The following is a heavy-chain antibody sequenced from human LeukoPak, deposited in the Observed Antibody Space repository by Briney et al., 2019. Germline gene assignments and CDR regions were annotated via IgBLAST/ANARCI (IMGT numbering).Heavy chain of an antibody. CDR2: IYYSGST. J-gene: IGHJ3*02. V-gene: IGHV4-59*08. CDR3: ARLSTIFGVVTLDAFDI. D-gene: IGHD3-3*01. CDR1: GGSISSYY. Sequence: PSETLSLTCTVSGGSISSYYWSWIRQPPGNGLEWIGYIYYSGSTNYNPSLKSRVTISVDTSKNQFSLKLSSVTAADTAVYYCARLSTIFGVVTLDAFDIWGQGTMVTVSS.